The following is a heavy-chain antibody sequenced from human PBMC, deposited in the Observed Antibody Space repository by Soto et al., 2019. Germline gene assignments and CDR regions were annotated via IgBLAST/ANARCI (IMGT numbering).Heavy chain of an antibody. CDR2: ISYDGSNK. V-gene: IGHV3-30-3*01. J-gene: IGHJ5*02. D-gene: IGHD3-3*01. CDR3: AKDWRWSGPTMGWFDP. CDR1: GFTFSSYA. Sequence: GGSLRLSCAASGFTFSSYAMHWVRQAPGKGLEWVAVISYDGSNKYYADSVKGRFTISRDNSKNTLYLQMNSLRVDDTAVYYCAKDWRWSGPTMGWFDPWGQGTLVTVSS.